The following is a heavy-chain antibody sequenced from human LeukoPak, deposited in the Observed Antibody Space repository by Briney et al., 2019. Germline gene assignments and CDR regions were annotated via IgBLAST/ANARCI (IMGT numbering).Heavy chain of an antibody. CDR2: INPSGGST. CDR1: GYTFTSYY. Sequence: ASVKVSCKASGYTFTSYYMHWVRQAPGQGLEWMGIINPSGGSTSYAQKFQGRVTMTRDMSTSTAYMELSRLRSDDTAVYYCARDSDPTYYFDSGPYHAYWGQGTLVTVSS. D-gene: IGHD3-10*01. CDR3: ARDSDPTYYFDSGPYHAY. J-gene: IGHJ4*02. V-gene: IGHV1-46*01.